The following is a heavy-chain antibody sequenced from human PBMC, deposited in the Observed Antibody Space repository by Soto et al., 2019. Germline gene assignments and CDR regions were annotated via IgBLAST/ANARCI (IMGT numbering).Heavy chain of an antibody. CDR2: MNPNSGNT. D-gene: IGHD6-6*01. J-gene: IGHJ6*02. V-gene: IGHV1-8*01. Sequence: WASVKVSCKASGYTFTSYDINWVRQATGQGLEWMGWMNPNSGNTGYAQKFQGRVTMTRNTSISTAYMELSSLRSEDTAVYYCARDKVAAQPNYYYGMDVWGQGTTVTVSS. CDR1: GYTFTSYD. CDR3: ARDKVAAQPNYYYGMDV.